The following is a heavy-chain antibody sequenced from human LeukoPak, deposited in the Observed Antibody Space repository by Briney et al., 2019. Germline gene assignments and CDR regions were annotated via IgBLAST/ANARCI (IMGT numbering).Heavy chain of an antibody. Sequence: GASVKVSCKVSGYTLTELSMHWVRQAPGKDLEWMGGFDPEDGETIYAQKFQGRVTMTEDTSTDTAYMELSSLRSEDTAVYYCATAGYCSGGSCYYFDYWGQGTLVTVCS. CDR3: ATAGYCSGGSCYYFDY. D-gene: IGHD2-15*01. V-gene: IGHV1-24*01. CDR2: FDPEDGET. J-gene: IGHJ4*02. CDR1: GYTLTELS.